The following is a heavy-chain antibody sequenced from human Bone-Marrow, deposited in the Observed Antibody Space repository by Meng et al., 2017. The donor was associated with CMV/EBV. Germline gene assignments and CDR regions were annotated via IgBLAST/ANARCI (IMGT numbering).Heavy chain of an antibody. J-gene: IGHJ4*02. CDR2: ISSSSSYI. CDR3: ARELGSYDSSGFDY. D-gene: IGHD3-22*01. V-gene: IGHV3-21*01. Sequence: GESLKISCAASGFTFSSYSMNWVRQAPGKGLEWVSSISSSSSYIYYADSVKGRFTISRDNAKHSLYLQMNSLRAEDTAVYYCARELGSYDSSGFDYWGQGTLVTVSS. CDR1: GFTFSSYS.